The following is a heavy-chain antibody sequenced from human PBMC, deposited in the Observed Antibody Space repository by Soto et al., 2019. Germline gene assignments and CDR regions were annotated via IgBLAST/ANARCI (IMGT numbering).Heavy chain of an antibody. Sequence: QVQLVESGGGVVQPGRSLRLSCAASGFTFSSYGMHWVRQAPGKGLEWVAVISYVGSNKYYADSVKGRFTISRDNSKNTLYLQMNSLRAEDTAVYYCAKDRGSGYYHDAFDIWGQGTMVTVSS. CDR3: AKDRGSGYYHDAFDI. CDR2: ISYVGSNK. CDR1: GFTFSSYG. V-gene: IGHV3-30*18. J-gene: IGHJ3*02. D-gene: IGHD3-3*01.